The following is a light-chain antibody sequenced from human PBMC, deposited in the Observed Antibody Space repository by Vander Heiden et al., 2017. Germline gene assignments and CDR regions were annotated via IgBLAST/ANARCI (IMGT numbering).Light chain of an antibody. CDR1: QSISSH. J-gene: IGKJ5*01. V-gene: IGKV3-15*01. CDR2: GAS. CDR3: QQCNDWPAT. Sequence: IGMTQSPVTLSVSPGERATLSCRASQSISSHLAWYQQKPGQAPRLILYGASTRATGVPARFSGSGSGTEFTLTISSLQSEDFAVYYCQQCNDWPATFGQGTRLEIK.